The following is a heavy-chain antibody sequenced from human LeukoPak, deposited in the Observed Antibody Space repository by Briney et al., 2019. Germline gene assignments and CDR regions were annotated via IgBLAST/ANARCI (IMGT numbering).Heavy chain of an antibody. J-gene: IGHJ4*02. CDR3: ARGSSSGFELNY. CDR1: GFTVSSNY. V-gene: IGHV3-53*01. Sequence: GGSLRVSCAASGFTVSSNYMSWVRQPPGKGLEWVSVIYSTGSTYYAASVKGRFTISRDNSKGTLYLQMNSLRGEDTAVYYCARGSSSGFELNYWGQGTLVTVSS. CDR2: IYSTGST. D-gene: IGHD6-19*01.